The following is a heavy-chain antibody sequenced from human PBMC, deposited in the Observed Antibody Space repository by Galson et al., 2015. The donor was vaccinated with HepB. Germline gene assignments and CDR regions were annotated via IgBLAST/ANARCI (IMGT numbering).Heavy chain of an antibody. CDR2: IIPIFGTA. J-gene: IGHJ4*02. CDR3: ARVPYCSSTSCPPHY. CDR1: GGTFSSYA. D-gene: IGHD2-2*01. Sequence: SCAASGGTFSSYAISWVRQAPGQGLEWMGGIIPIFGTANYAQKFQGRVTITADESTSTAYMELSSLRSEDTAVYYCARVPYCSSTSCPPHYWGQGTLVTVSS. V-gene: IGHV1-69*01.